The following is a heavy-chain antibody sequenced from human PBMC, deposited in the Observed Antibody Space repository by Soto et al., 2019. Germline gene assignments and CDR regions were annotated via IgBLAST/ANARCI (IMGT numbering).Heavy chain of an antibody. D-gene: IGHD3-22*01. V-gene: IGHV3-48*03. CDR2: ISSSGSTI. J-gene: IGHJ2*01. CDR3: ARVRNYYDSSGYYRHWYFDL. CDR1: GFTFSSYE. Sequence: LRLSCAASGFTFSSYEMNWVRQAPGKGLEWVSYISSSGSTIYYADSVKGRFTISRDNAKNSLYLQMNSLRAEDTAVYYCARVRNYYDSSGYYRHWYFDLWGRGTLVPVSS.